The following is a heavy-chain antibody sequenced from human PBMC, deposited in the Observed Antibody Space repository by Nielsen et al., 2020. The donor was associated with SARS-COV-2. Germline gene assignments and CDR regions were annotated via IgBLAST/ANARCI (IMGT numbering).Heavy chain of an antibody. CDR3: ARDKYYYGSGDLGDYYYMDV. J-gene: IGHJ6*03. V-gene: IGHV4-59*01. CDR1: GGSISSYY. D-gene: IGHD3-10*01. CDR2: IYYSGST. Sequence: SETLSLTCTVSGGSISSYYWSWIRQPPGKGLEWIGYIYYSGSTNYNPSLKSRVTISVDTSKNQFSLKLSSVTAADTAVYYCARDKYYYGSGDLGDYYYMDVWGKGTTVTVSS.